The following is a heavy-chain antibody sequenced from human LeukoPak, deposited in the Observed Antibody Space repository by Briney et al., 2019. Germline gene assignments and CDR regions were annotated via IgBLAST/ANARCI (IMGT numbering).Heavy chain of an antibody. J-gene: IGHJ4*02. CDR2: VFYTGSA. D-gene: IGHD4-17*01. V-gene: IGHV4-59*08. CDR1: GGSLTSYY. Sequence: SETLSLTCTVSGGSLTSYYWTWVRQPPGKGLEWFGYVFYTGSANYNPSLKSRVTILVDTSKNQFSLNLNSVTAADTAVYYCARLAPVAHSGDYLGYFDYWGQGTVVTVSS. CDR3: ARLAPVAHSGDYLGYFDY.